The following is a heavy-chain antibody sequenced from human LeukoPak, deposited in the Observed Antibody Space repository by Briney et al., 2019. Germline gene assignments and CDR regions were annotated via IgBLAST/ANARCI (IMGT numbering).Heavy chain of an antibody. CDR2: MSGSDTGS. V-gene: IGHV3-23*01. CDR1: GFTLSSYS. J-gene: IGHJ1*01. CDR3: ARNAGKYYRYFQH. D-gene: IGHD2/OR15-2a*01. Sequence: GGSLRLSCVASGFTLSSYSMSWVRQAPGKGLEWVSAMSGSDTGSWYADSVKGRFTISRDNSKNTLYLQMNSLRAEDTAVYYCARNAGKYYRYFQHWGQGTVVSVSS.